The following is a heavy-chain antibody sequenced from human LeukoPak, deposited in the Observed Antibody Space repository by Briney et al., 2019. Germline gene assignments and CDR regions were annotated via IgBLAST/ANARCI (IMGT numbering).Heavy chain of an antibody. CDR2: IYTSGST. Sequence: PSETLSLTCTVSGGSISSGSYYWRWIRQPAGKGLEWIGRIYTSGSTNYNPSLKSRDTISVDTSKNQFSLKLSSVTAADTAVYYCTRDGYGGNPDYWGQGTLVTVSS. CDR3: TRDGYGGNPDY. CDR1: GGSISSGSYY. V-gene: IGHV4-61*02. J-gene: IGHJ4*02. D-gene: IGHD4/OR15-4a*01.